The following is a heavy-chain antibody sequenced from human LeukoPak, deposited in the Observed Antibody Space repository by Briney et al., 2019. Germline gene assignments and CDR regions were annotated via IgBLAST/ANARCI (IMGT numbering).Heavy chain of an antibody. CDR1: GFTFSSHA. J-gene: IGHJ4*02. D-gene: IGHD3-10*01. Sequence: GGSLRLSCSASGFTFSSHAMHWVRQAPGKGLEYVSAISPNGGSTYSADSVKGRFNISRDNSKDTLYLHMSRLRAEDTAVYYCAPSPMTMVRGVSYWGQGTLVTVSS. CDR2: ISPNGGST. V-gene: IGHV3-64D*06. CDR3: APSPMTMVRGVSY.